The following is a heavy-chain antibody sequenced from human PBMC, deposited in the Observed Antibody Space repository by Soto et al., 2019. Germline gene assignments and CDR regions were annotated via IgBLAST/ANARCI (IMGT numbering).Heavy chain of an antibody. J-gene: IGHJ4*02. D-gene: IGHD6-13*01. Sequence: SETLSLTCTVSGGSISSYYWSWIRQPPGKGLEWIGYIYYSGSTNYNPSLKSRVTISVDTSKNQFSLKLSSVTAADTAVYYCASSQGIAQDYYFDYWGQGTLVTVSS. CDR2: IYYSGST. V-gene: IGHV4-59*01. CDR3: ASSQGIAQDYYFDY. CDR1: GGSISSYY.